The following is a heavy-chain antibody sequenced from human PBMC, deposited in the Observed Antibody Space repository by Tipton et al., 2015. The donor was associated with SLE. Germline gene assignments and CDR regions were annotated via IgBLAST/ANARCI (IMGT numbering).Heavy chain of an antibody. J-gene: IGHJ6*02. Sequence: SLRLSCTASGFTFDDYTMHWVRQAPGKGLEWVSFVSWDGGDTYYVDSVKGRFTISRDNSKNSLYLQMNSLRTEDTAFYYCAKDRRGYSYGLYYGMDVWGQGTTVTVSS. CDR2: VSWDGGDT. V-gene: IGHV3-43*01. CDR3: AKDRRGYSYGLYYGMDV. D-gene: IGHD5-18*01. CDR1: GFTFDDYT.